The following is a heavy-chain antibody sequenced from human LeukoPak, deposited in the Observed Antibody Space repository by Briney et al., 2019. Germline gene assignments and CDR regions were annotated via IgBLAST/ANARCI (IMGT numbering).Heavy chain of an antibody. CDR1: GYTFTSYG. V-gene: IGHV1-18*01. Sequence: SVKVSCKASGYTFTSYGISWVRQAPGQGLEWMGWISAYNGNTNYAQKLQGRVTMTTDTSTGTAYMELKSLRSDDTAVYYCARDAAVVTAILDAFDIWGQGTMVTVSS. CDR2: ISAYNGNT. J-gene: IGHJ3*02. D-gene: IGHD2-21*02. CDR3: ARDAAVVTAILDAFDI.